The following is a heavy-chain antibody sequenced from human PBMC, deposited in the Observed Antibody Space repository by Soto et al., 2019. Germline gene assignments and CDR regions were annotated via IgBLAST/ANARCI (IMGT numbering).Heavy chain of an antibody. CDR3: ARDSYDYYGSGSYRPLGRYYYYGMDV. V-gene: IGHV1-2*04. CDR2: INPNSGGT. D-gene: IGHD3-10*01. CDR1: GYTFTGYY. Sequence: ASVKVSCKASGYTFTGYYMHWVRQAPGQGLEWMGWINPNSGGTNYAQKFQGWVTMTRDTSISTAYMELSRLRSDDTAVYYCARDSYDYYGSGSYRPLGRYYYYGMDVWGQGTTVTVSS. J-gene: IGHJ6*02.